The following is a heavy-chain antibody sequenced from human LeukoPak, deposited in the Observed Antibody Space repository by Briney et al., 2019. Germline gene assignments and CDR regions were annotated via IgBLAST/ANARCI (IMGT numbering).Heavy chain of an antibody. V-gene: IGHV3-23*01. Sequence: GGSLRLSCAASGFTFSYYAMSWVRPAPGEGLEWVSGITGTDGSTYYADSVKGRFTISRDNSKSTLYLQMNSLRAEDTALYYCAKAFNYGSGYNYKTFDSWGQGTLVTVSS. D-gene: IGHD3-10*01. CDR2: ITGTDGST. CDR3: AKAFNYGSGYNYKTFDS. CDR1: GFTFSYYA. J-gene: IGHJ4*02.